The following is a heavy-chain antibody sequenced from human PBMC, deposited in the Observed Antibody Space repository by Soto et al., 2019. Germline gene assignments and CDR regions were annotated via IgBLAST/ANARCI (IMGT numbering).Heavy chain of an antibody. J-gene: IGHJ6*02. CDR1: GFTFSSYG. D-gene: IGHD2-15*01. Sequence: QVQLVESGGGVVQPGRSLRLSCAASGFTFSSYGMHWVRQAPGKGLEWVAVIWYDGSNKYYADSVKGRFTISRDNSKNTLYLLMNSLRAEDTAVYYCARDLLGYYSGVCCCSKDYYDYGMDVWGQGTTVTVSS. CDR2: IWYDGSNK. V-gene: IGHV3-33*01. CDR3: ARDLLGYYSGVCCCSKDYYDYGMDV.